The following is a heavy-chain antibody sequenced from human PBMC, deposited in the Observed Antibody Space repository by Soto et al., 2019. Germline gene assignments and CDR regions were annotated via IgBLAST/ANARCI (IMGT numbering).Heavy chain of an antibody. CDR1: AYNFTAYA. D-gene: IGHD2-15*01. J-gene: IGHJ4*02. CDR3: SRVRTGVRWDY. Sequence: SSVKVSCKASAYNFTAYAMHWVRQAPGQRLEWMGWIHAGNGNTKYSQKFQGRVTITRDTSASTVYMELSSLRSEDTTMYYGSRVRTGVRWDYWGQGTMVTVSS. CDR2: IHAGNGNT. V-gene: IGHV1-3*01.